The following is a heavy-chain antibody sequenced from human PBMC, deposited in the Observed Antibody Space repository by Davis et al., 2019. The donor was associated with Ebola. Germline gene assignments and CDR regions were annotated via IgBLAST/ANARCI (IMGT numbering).Heavy chain of an antibody. CDR2: IYWDDDK. V-gene: IGHV2-5*02. CDR1: GFSLSTSGVG. J-gene: IGHJ2*01. Sequence: SGPTLVKPTQTLTLTCTFSGFSLSTSGVGVGWIRQPPGKALEWLALIYWDDDKRYSPSLKSRLTITKDTSKNQVVLTMTNMDPVDTATYYCAHGYGDYDPSGYFDLWGRGTLVTVSS. CDR3: AHGYGDYDPSGYFDL. D-gene: IGHD4-17*01.